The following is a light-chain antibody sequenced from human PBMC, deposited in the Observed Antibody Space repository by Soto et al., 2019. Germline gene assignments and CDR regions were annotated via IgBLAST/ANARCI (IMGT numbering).Light chain of an antibody. CDR3: QQYGNSPRT. CDR1: QGFSSY. CDR2: VSS. Sequence: DILMTQSPATLSVSPGARVTLSCRASQGFSSYLSCYQQKPGHAPRLLIYVSSTRATGIPTRFSGSGSGTEFTLTISSLQSEDFAVYYCQQYGNSPRTFGQGTKVDIK. V-gene: IGKV3-15*01. J-gene: IGKJ1*01.